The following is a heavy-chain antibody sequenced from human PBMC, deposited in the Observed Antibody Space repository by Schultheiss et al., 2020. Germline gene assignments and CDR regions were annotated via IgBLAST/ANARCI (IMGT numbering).Heavy chain of an antibody. J-gene: IGHJ4*02. CDR2: IYYSGST. V-gene: IGHV4-39*02. CDR3: ARDISSWYVN. Sequence: SETLSLTCTVSGGSISSSSYYWGWIRQPPGKGLEWIGSIYYSGSTYYTPSLKSRITMSVDASKNEFSLKLSSVTAADTAVYYCARDISSWYVNWCQGTLVT. CDR1: GGSISSSSYY. D-gene: IGHD6-13*01.